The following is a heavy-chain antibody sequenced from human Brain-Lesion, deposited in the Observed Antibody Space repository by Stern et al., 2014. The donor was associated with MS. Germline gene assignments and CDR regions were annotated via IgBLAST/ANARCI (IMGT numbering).Heavy chain of an antibody. V-gene: IGHV3-74*02. CDR3: ARGERWFDS. CDR1: GFTFSNYW. J-gene: IGHJ5*01. Sequence: EVQLVESGGGLVQPGGSVRLSCAASGFTFSNYWMHWVRQAPGKGLVWVSRVNNDGRRTSYADSVKGRFTMSRDNAKNTLYLQMNSLRVEDTAIYYCARGERWFDSWGQGTLVTVSS. CDR2: VNNDGRRT. D-gene: IGHD3-10*01.